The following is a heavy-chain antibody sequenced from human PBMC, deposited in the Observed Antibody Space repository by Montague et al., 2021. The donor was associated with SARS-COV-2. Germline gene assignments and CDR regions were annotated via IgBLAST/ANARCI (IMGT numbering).Heavy chain of an antibody. CDR3: ARQLPSYCSTNKCYSYYLNV. D-gene: IGHD2-2*01. Sequence: SETLSLTCTVSGGSISSPDYYWGWIRQSPGKGLEWIGSISYAGRTYYNPSLRSRVSFSMDTSKNHFSLSLNSVTAADTAVYFCARQLPSYCSTNKCYSYYLNVGAQGALVTVSS. CDR2: ISYAGRT. V-gene: IGHV4-39*01. J-gene: IGHJ4*02. CDR1: GGSISSPDYY.